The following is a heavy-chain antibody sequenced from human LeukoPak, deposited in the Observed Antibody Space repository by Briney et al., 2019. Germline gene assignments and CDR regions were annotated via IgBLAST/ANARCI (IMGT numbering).Heavy chain of an antibody. V-gene: IGHV3-23*01. CDR1: GFTFSSYA. D-gene: IGHD5-12*01. CDR2: ISGSGGST. CDR3: AKTLDYDYINWFDP. Sequence: GGSLRLSCAASGFTFSSYAMSWVRQAPGKGLEWVSAISGSGGSTYYADSVKGRFTISRDNSKNTLYLQMNSLRTEDTAVYYCAKTLDYDYINWFDPWGQGTLVTVSS. J-gene: IGHJ5*02.